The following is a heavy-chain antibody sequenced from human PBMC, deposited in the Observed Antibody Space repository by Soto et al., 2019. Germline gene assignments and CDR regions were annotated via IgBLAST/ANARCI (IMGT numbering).Heavy chain of an antibody. CDR3: AKDTLYGGNYYYYYMDV. CDR2: ISWNSGSV. CDR1: GFTFDEYA. V-gene: IGHV3-9*01. Sequence: EGQLVESGGGLVQPGGSLRLSCAVSGFTFDEYAMHWVRQAPGKGLEWVSGISWNSGSVGYANSVKGRFTISRDNAKNSLYLQMNSLRAEDTALYYCAKDTLYGGNYYYYYMDVWGKGTAVTVSS. D-gene: IGHD4-17*01. J-gene: IGHJ6*03.